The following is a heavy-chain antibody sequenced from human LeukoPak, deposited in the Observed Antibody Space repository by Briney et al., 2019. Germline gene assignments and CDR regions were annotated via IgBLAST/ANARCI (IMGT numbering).Heavy chain of an antibody. CDR1: GGSISTSNYY. D-gene: IGHD1/OR15-1a*01. CDR3: ARDWPGRNTDAFDI. V-gene: IGHV4-39*07. CDR2: INHSGST. J-gene: IGHJ3*02. Sequence: PSETLSLTCTVSGGSISTSNYYWGWIRQPPGKGLEWIGEINHSGSTNYNPSLKSRVTISVDTSKNQFSLKLSSVTAADTAVYYCARDWPGRNTDAFDIWGQGTMVTVSS.